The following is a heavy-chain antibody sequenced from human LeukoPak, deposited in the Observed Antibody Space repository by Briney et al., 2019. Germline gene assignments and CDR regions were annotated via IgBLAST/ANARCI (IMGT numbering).Heavy chain of an antibody. D-gene: IGHD1-1*01. Sequence: PSETLSLTCTVSGGSISSYYWSWLRQPPGKGLEWIGYIYSSGSTDYNPSLKSRGTISVDTSKNHFSLKLSSVNAADTAVYYCARYGNNWSFDYWGQGTLVTVSS. J-gene: IGHJ4*02. V-gene: IGHV4-59*08. CDR2: IYSSGST. CDR1: GGSISSYY. CDR3: ARYGNNWSFDY.